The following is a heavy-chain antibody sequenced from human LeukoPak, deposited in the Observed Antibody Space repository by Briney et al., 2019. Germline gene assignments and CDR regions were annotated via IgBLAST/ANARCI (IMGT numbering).Heavy chain of an antibody. CDR1: GGSISSSSYY. CDR3: ARDVYYGSGSYYKGGIDY. CDR2: IYYSGST. D-gene: IGHD3-10*01. V-gene: IGHV4-39*07. Sequence: SETLSLTCTVSGGSISSSSYYWGWIRQPPGKGLEWIGSIYYSGSTYYNPSLKSRVTISVDTSKNQFSLKLSSVTAADTAVYYCARDVYYGSGSYYKGGIDYWGQGTLVTVSS. J-gene: IGHJ4*02.